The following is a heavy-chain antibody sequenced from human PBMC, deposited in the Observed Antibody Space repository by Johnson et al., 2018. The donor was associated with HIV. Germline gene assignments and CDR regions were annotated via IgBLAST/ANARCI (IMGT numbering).Heavy chain of an antibody. CDR1: GFTFSSYG. Sequence: QVQLVESGGGLVQPGGSLRLSCVASGFTFSSYGMHWVRQAPGKGLEWVAVISYDGSNKYYADSVKGRFTISRDNSKNTLYLQMNSLRAEDTAVYYCTRRKGLIYLQDAFDIWGQGTMVTVSS. CDR3: TRRKGLIYLQDAFDI. J-gene: IGHJ3*02. D-gene: IGHD3-10*01. CDR2: ISYDGSNK. V-gene: IGHV3-30*03.